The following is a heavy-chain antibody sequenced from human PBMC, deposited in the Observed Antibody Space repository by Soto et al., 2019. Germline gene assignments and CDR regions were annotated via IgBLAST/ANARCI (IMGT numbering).Heavy chain of an antibody. Sequence: GGSLRLSCAASGFTFSSYAMHWVRQAPGKGLEWVAVISYDGSNKYYADSVKGRFTISRDNSKNTLYLQMNSLRAEDTAVYYCARDMGLRLGILDYWGQGTLVTVSS. J-gene: IGHJ4*02. CDR2: ISYDGSNK. D-gene: IGHD4-17*01. CDR1: GFTFSSYA. CDR3: ARDMGLRLGILDY. V-gene: IGHV3-30-3*01.